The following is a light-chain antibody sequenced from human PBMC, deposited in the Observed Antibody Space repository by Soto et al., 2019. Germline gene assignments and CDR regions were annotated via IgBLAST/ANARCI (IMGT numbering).Light chain of an antibody. CDR3: QQYGSSSGMYT. J-gene: IGKJ2*01. CDR1: QSVSGSY. Sequence: EIVLTQSPGTLSLSPGERATLSCRASQSVSGSYLAWYQQKPGQAPRHLIYGASSRATGIPDRFSGSGSGTVFTLTISRLEPEDFAVYYCQQYGSSSGMYTFGQGTKLEIK. V-gene: IGKV3-20*01. CDR2: GAS.